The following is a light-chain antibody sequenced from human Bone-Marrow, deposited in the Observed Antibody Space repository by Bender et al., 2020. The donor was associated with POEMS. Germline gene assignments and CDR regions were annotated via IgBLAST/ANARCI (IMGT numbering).Light chain of an antibody. CDR2: EVT. V-gene: IGLV2-8*01. Sequence: QSALTQPPSASGSPGQSVTISCTGVSSDVGGSSNYVSWYQQHPDKAPKVLIYEVTKRPSGVSNRFSGSKSGNTASLTISGLQAEDEGHYYCSVYTLNSPLFGGGTKLTVL. J-gene: IGLJ2*01. CDR3: SVYTLNSPL. CDR1: SSDVGGSSNY.